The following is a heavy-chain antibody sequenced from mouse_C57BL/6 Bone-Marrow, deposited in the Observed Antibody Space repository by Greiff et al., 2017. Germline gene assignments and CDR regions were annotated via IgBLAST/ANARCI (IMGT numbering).Heavy chain of an antibody. D-gene: IGHD2-3*01. V-gene: IGHV3-6*01. J-gene: IGHJ3*01. CDR1: GYSITSGYY. CDR2: ISYDGSN. CDR3: ARDQPIYDGYRAWFAY. Sequence: EVQLQESGPGLVKPSQSLSLTCSVTGYSITSGYYWNWIRQFPGNKLEWMGYISYDGSNNYNPSLKNRIPITRDTSKNQFFLKLNSVTTEDTATYYCARDQPIYDGYRAWFAYWGQGTLVTVSA.